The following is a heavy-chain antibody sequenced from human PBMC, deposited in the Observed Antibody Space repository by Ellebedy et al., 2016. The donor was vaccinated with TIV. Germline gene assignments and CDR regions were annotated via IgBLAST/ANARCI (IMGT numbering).Heavy chain of an antibody. V-gene: IGHV3-30-3*01. J-gene: IGHJ1*01. CDR3: SGGSYFDSSGHYPAEYFHY. D-gene: IGHD3-22*01. Sequence: PGGSLRLSCAASGFMFNTYALHWVRQAPGEGLEWVAVISFDGSDKYYSDSVKGRFTISRDNSKNTLYLQMHSLRAEDTAVYYCSGGSYFDSSGHYPAEYFHYWGQGTLVTVSS. CDR2: ISFDGSDK. CDR1: GFMFNTYA.